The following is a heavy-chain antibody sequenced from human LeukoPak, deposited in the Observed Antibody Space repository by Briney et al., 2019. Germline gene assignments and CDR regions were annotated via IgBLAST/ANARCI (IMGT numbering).Heavy chain of an antibody. V-gene: IGHV5-51*01. J-gene: IGHJ5*02. CDR1: GYSFPTYL. Sequence: GESLRISCKGSGYSFPTYLIGWVRQMPGKGLEWMGIIYPGGSDTRYSPSFQGQVTISADKSISTAYLQWSSLKASDTAMYYCARMGSFWFDPWGQGTLVTVSS. CDR3: ARMGSFWFDP. D-gene: IGHD6-13*01. CDR2: IYPGGSDT.